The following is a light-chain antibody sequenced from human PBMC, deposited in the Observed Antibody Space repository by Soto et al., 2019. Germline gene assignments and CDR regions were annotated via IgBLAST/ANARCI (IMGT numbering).Light chain of an antibody. CDR3: QKYAGSPIT. V-gene: IGKV3-20*01. J-gene: IGKJ5*01. Sequence: DIVLPQSPVTLSLSPVDISTLSFRSSESVSNNYLAWYQQKPGQAPRLLISDASSRASGVPDRFTGGGSGTDFTLTIRRLEPEDFALYYCQKYAGSPITFGQGTRREIK. CDR2: DAS. CDR1: ESVSNNY.